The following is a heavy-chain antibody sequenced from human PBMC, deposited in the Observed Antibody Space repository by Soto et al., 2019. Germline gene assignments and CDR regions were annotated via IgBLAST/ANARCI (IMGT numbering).Heavy chain of an antibody. J-gene: IGHJ4*02. CDR1: GFTFSSYS. Sequence: EVQLVESGGGLVKPGGSLRLSCAASGFTFSSYSMNWVRQAPGKGLEWVSSISSSSSYIYYADSVKGRFTISRDNAKNSLYLQMNSLRAEDTAVYYCARGTAGYSSSWYGNWGQGTLVTVSS. D-gene: IGHD6-13*01. CDR2: ISSSSSYI. CDR3: ARGTAGYSSSWYGN. V-gene: IGHV3-21*01.